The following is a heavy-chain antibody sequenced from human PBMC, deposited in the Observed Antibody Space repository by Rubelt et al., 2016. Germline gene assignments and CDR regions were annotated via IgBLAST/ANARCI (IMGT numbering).Heavy chain of an antibody. J-gene: IGHJ4*02. CDR1: GSTFTSYA. D-gene: IGHD2-15*01. CDR3: ARGYCSGGSCYYFDY. Sequence: QVQLVQSGAEVKKPGASVQVSCKASGSTFTSYAMHWVRQAPGQRLEWMGWINAGNGNTQYSQKFQGRVTITRDTSASTAYMELSSLRSEDTAVYYCARGYCSGGSCYYFDYWGQGTLVTVSS. V-gene: IGHV1-3*01. CDR2: INAGNGNT.